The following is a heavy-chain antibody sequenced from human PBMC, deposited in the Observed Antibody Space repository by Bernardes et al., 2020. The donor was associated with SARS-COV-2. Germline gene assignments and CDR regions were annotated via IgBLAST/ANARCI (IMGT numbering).Heavy chain of an antibody. D-gene: IGHD3-16*01. V-gene: IGHV4-59*01. CDR2: IYYSGST. CDR1: GGSISGYY. J-gene: IGHJ6*02. CDR3: ARTPGGYQMLYYYSGMDV. Sequence: SETLSLTCTVAGGSISGYYWTWIRQPPGKGLEWIGYIYYSGSTNYNPSLTSRVTISVDTSKNQFSLKLSSVTAADTAVYYCARTPGGYQMLYYYSGMDVWGQGTTVTVSS.